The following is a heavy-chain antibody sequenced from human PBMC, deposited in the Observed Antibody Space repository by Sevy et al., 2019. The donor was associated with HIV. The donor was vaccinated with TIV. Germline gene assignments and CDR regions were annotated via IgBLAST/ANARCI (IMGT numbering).Heavy chain of an antibody. D-gene: IGHD6-13*01. CDR2: IRYDGSNK. J-gene: IGHJ4*02. Sequence: GGSLRLSCAASGFTFSSYGMHWVRQAPGKGLEWVAFIRYDGSNKYYADSVKGRFTISRDNSKNTLYLQMNSLRAEDTAVYYCAKSTNRQRLVPWDYFDYWGQGTLVTVSS. V-gene: IGHV3-30*02. CDR3: AKSTNRQRLVPWDYFDY. CDR1: GFTFSSYG.